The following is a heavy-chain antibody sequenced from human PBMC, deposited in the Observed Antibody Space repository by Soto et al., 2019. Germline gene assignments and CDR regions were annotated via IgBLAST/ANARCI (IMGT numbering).Heavy chain of an antibody. CDR3: ARGSVHSSSWYAGNWFDP. Sequence: QVQLQQWGAGLLKPSETLSLTCAVYGGSFSGYYWSWIRQPPGKGLEWIGEINHSGSTNYNPSLKSRVTISVDTSKNQFSLKLSSVTAADTAVYYCARGSVHSSSWYAGNWFDPWGQGTLVTVSS. CDR2: INHSGST. D-gene: IGHD6-13*01. V-gene: IGHV4-34*01. CDR1: GGSFSGYY. J-gene: IGHJ5*02.